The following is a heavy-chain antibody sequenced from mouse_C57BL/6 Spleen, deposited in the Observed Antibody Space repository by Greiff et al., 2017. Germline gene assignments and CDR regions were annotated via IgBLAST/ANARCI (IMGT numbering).Heavy chain of an antibody. CDR1: GFTFSDYG. CDR2: ISSGSSTF. CDR3: ERIYYDCDGYAMDY. Sequence: EVKLMESGGGLVQPGGSLKLSCAASGFTFSDYGLHWVRQAPEKALEWVAYISSGSSTFSSAYTATGRFTISIYNAKTPLFMQMTSLRSEDTAMYYYERIYYDCDGYAMDYWGQGTSVTVSA. V-gene: IGHV5-17*01. J-gene: IGHJ4*01. D-gene: IGHD2-4*01.